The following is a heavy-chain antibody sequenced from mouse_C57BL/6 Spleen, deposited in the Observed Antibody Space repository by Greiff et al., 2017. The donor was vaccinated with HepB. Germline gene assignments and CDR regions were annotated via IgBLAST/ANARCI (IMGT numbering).Heavy chain of an antibody. CDR3: ARFKRAYFDY. J-gene: IGHJ2*01. V-gene: IGHV1-55*01. CDR1: GYTFTSYW. CDR2: IYPGSGST. D-gene: IGHD3-1*01. Sequence: VQLQQSGAELVKPGASVKMSCKASGYTFTSYWITWVKQRPGQGLEWIGDIYPGSGSTNYNEKFKSKATLTVDNSSSTAYMQLSSLTSEDSAVYYCARFKRAYFDYWGQGTTLTVSS.